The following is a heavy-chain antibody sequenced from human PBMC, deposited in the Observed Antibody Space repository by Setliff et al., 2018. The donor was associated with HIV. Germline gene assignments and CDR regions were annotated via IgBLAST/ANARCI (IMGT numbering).Heavy chain of an antibody. CDR3: ASRVYYYDSNKVLREEGFDP. CDR1: GDSISSDFY. D-gene: IGHD3-22*01. Sequence: SETLSLTCTVSGDSISSDFYWGWIRQPPGKGLEWIASIYHNEKTYYSPSLKGRVTISVDTSKNQFSLNLTSVTAADTAVYFCASRVYYYDSNKVLREEGFDPWGQGTLVTVSS. V-gene: IGHV4-38-2*02. CDR2: IYHNEKT. J-gene: IGHJ5*02.